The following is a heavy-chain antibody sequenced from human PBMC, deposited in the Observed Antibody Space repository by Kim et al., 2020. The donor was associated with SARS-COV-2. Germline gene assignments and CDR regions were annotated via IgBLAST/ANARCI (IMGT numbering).Heavy chain of an antibody. CDR2: IDGSDGTT. CDR3: MKRGWGWIWDH. V-gene: IGHV3-23*01. Sequence: GGSLRLSCTTSGFTFTGYAMSWVRQAPGKGLEWVSSIDGSDGTTYYVDSVKGRFTISRDNSKNTLYLQMSNLRADDTAVYYCMKRGWGWIWDHRGQGTLV. D-gene: IGHD2-2*03. J-gene: IGHJ4*02. CDR1: GFTFTGYA.